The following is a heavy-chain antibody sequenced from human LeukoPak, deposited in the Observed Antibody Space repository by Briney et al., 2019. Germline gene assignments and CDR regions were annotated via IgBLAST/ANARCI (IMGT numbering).Heavy chain of an antibody. J-gene: IGHJ4*02. D-gene: IGHD3-22*01. CDR3: AREYYYDSSGYYSHHLDY. CDR2: ISLNSGGT. Sequence: ASVKVSCKASGYTFTGYYMHWVRQAPGQGLECMGWISLNSGGTNFAQKFQGRVTMTRDTSISTAYMELSRLRSDDTAVYYCAREYYYDSSGYYSHHLDYWGQGTLVTVSS. CDR1: GYTFTGYY. V-gene: IGHV1-2*02.